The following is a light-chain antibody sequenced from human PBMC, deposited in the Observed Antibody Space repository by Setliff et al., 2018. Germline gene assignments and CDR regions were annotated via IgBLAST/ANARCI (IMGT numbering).Light chain of an antibody. J-gene: IGLJ1*01. CDR1: SSNIGKGYD. V-gene: IGLV1-40*01. CDR2: GNN. CDR3: QSYDSSLSADV. Sequence: VLTQPPSVSGAPGQRVTISCAGRSSNIGKGYDVHWYQQLPGTAPKLLMYGNNIRPSGVPDRFSGSQSGTSASLAITGLHYEDEADYYCQSYDSSLSADVFGTGTKGTVL.